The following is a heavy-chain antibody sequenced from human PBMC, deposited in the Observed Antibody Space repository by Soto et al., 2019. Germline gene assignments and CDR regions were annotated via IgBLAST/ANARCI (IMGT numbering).Heavy chain of an antibody. V-gene: IGHV3-30*18. CDR3: AKAQLLWFGELFKPPDY. CDR1: GFTFSSYG. CDR2: ISYDGSKT. D-gene: IGHD3-10*01. Sequence: PGGSLRLSCAAGGFTFSSYGMHWVRQAPGKGLEWVAVISYDGSKTYYADSVKGRFTISRDNSKNTLYLQMNSLRAEDTAVYYCAKAQLLWFGELFKPPDYWGQGT. J-gene: IGHJ4*02.